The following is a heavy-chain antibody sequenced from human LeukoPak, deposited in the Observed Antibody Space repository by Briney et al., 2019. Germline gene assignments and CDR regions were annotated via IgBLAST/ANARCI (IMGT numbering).Heavy chain of an antibody. V-gene: IGHV1-69*06. CDR1: GGTFSSYA. D-gene: IGHD5-12*01. CDR2: IIPIFGTA. CDR3: ARRGYDRSHYSTYYMDV. Sequence: SVKVSCKASGGTFSSYAISWVRQAPGQGLEWMGGIIPIFGTANCAQKFQGRVTITADKPTSTVYMEVSSLRSEDTAVYFCARRGYDRSHYSTYYMDVWGNGTAVTVSS. J-gene: IGHJ6*03.